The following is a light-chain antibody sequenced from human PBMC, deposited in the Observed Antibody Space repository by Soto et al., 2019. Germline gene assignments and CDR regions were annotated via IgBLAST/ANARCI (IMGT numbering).Light chain of an antibody. V-gene: IGKV3-15*01. CDR1: QSIRTN. Sequence: EIVLTQSPATLSVSAGGTVTLSCRASQSIRTNVAWYQQIPGQAPRLLVYGASTRATGVPAWFSGSGSGIEFTLTISSLQSEDSAFYYCQQYFNWPLTWTFGPGTKVQIK. CDR2: GAS. J-gene: IGKJ3*01. CDR3: QQYFNWPLTWT.